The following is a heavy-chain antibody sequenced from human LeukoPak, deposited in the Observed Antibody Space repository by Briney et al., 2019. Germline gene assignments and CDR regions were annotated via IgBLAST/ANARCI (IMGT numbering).Heavy chain of an antibody. D-gene: IGHD3-10*01. Sequence: GGSLRLSCAASGLTFSDYSINWVRQAPGKGLEWVSSINPTSTSIYYADAVKGRFTISRDNARSSLYLQMNSLRAEDTAVYYCARESRDGESLDYWGQGTLVTVSS. J-gene: IGHJ4*02. CDR2: INPTSTSI. CDR1: GLTFSDYS. CDR3: ARESRDGESLDY. V-gene: IGHV3-21*01.